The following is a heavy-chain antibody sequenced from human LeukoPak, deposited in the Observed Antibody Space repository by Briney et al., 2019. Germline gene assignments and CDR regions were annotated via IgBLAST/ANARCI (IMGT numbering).Heavy chain of an antibody. CDR1: GSSDSSSY. D-gene: IGHD3-22*01. CDR2: ISNGGST. V-gene: IGHV3-53*05. Sequence: GGSLRLSCAASGSSDSSSYMSWARQAPGKGLEWVSVISNGGSTYYADSVKGRFTISRDNSKNTLYLQMNSLRAEDAAVYYCARDAYYDSSGYAGYWGQGTLVTVSS. CDR3: ARDAYYDSSGYAGY. J-gene: IGHJ4*02.